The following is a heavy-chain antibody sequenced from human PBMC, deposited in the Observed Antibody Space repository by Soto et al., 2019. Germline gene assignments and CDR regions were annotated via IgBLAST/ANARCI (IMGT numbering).Heavy chain of an antibody. CDR2: ISSSGTSA. CDR3: ARDRGAVTGQYFDY. J-gene: IGHJ4*02. D-gene: IGHD6-19*01. V-gene: IGHV3-11*05. CDR1: GFTFSAFY. Sequence: QVQLEESGGGLVKPGGSLRLSCAASGFTFSAFYMSWIRQAPGKRLEYISYISSSGTSANYADSVQGRFTISRDNAKNSLYLQMNSLRAEDTAVYYCARDRGAVTGQYFDYWGQGALVTVSS.